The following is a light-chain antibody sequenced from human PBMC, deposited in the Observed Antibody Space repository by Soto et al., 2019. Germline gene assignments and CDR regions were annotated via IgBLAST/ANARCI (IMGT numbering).Light chain of an antibody. CDR1: SSNIGRNT. Sequence: QSVLTQPPSASGTPGQRVTISCFGGSSNIGRNTVVWFQLLPGTAPKLLIYSSDQRPSGVPDRFSGSGSGTSASLAISGLQSEDEADYFCAAGDGSMNGLVFGGGTQLTVL. CDR3: AAGDGSMNGLV. V-gene: IGLV1-44*01. CDR2: SSD. J-gene: IGLJ3*02.